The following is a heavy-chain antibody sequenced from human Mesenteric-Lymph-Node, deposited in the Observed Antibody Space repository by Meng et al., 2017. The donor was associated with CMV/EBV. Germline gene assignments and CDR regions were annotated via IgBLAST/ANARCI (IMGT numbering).Heavy chain of an antibody. V-gene: IGHV4-59*01. Sequence: SETLSLTCTVSGDSISSYYWSWIRQPPGKGLEWIGHVYYSGTTNYNPSLKSRVTISVDTSKNQFSLKLSSVTAADTAVYYCARAMAGWDSSSWYEWDYWGQGTLVTVSS. CDR2: VYYSGTT. J-gene: IGHJ4*02. D-gene: IGHD6-13*01. CDR3: ARAMAGWDSSSWYEWDY. CDR1: GDSISSYY.